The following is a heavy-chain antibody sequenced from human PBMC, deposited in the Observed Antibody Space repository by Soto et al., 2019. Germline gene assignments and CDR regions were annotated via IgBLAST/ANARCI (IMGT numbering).Heavy chain of an antibody. Sequence: QVQVVQSGAEVKKPGASVKVSCKASGYTFTSYGINWVRQAPGQGLEWMGWISGYNGNTNYAQKFQGRVTMTTDTSTSTAFMDLRTLTSDDTAVYYCARGQWLAAIDYWGQGTLVTVSS. CDR1: GYTFTSYG. CDR3: ARGQWLAAIDY. D-gene: IGHD6-19*01. V-gene: IGHV1-18*01. CDR2: ISGYNGNT. J-gene: IGHJ4*02.